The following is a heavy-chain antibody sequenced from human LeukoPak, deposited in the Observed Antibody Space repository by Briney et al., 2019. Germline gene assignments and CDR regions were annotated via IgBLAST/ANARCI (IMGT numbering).Heavy chain of an antibody. D-gene: IGHD3-22*01. CDR1: GFTFSSFA. CDR2: VSGDGGTT. Sequence: GGSLRLSCAASGFTFSSFAMTWVRQAPGKGLEWASGVSGDGGTTYFADSVKGRFTISRDNSKNALYLRMNSLRAEDTAVYYCARGVGGRDGSGYHAPWYFDYWGQGTLVTVSS. V-gene: IGHV3-23*01. J-gene: IGHJ4*02. CDR3: ARGVGGRDGSGYHAPWYFDY.